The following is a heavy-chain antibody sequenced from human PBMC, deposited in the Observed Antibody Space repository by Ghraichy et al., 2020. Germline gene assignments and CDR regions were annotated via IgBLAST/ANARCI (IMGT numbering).Heavy chain of an antibody. V-gene: IGHV4-34*01. CDR3: ARGGAVAGTGYYGMDV. D-gene: IGHD6-19*01. CDR1: GGSFSGYY. J-gene: IGHJ6*02. Sequence: SETLSLTCAVYGGSFSGYYWSWIRQPPGKGLEWIGEINHSGSTNYNPSLKSRVTISVDTSKNQFSLKLSSVTAADTAVYYCARGGAVAGTGYYGMDVWGQGTTVTVSS. CDR2: INHSGST.